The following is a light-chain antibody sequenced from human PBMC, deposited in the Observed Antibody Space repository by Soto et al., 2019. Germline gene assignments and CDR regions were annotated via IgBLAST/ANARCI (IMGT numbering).Light chain of an antibody. CDR2: KVS. Sequence: DIVMTQTPLSSPVTLGQAASISCRSSQSLLHSDGNTYLSWFQQRPGQPPRLLIYKVSDRFSGVPDRVSGSGAGTDFTLTISRVEAEDVGIYYRMQATQSHWTFGQGTKVEIK. J-gene: IGKJ1*01. CDR3: MQATQSHWT. V-gene: IGKV2-24*01. CDR1: QSLLHSDGNTY.